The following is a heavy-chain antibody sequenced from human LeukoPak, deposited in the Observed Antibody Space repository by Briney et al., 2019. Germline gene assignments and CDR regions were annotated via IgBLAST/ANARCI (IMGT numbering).Heavy chain of an antibody. CDR3: LRGGRRDY. V-gene: IGHV3-21*06. CDR1: GFTFSSYE. J-gene: IGHJ4*02. Sequence: GGSLRLSCAASGFTFSSYEMNWVRQAPGKGLEWVSSIDSSGGYMFYADSVKGRFIISRDNAKDSLYLQMNSLRVEDTAVYYCLRGGRRDYWGQGTLVTVSS. CDR2: IDSSGGYM.